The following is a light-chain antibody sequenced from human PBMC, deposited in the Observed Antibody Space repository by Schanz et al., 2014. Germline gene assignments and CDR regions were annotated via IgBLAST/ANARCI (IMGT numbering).Light chain of an antibody. CDR3: SSYAGSYTWV. J-gene: IGLJ3*02. Sequence: QSALTQPASVSGSPGQSITISCTGTSSDIGDYNYVSWYQQHPGKAPKLMIYDVSVRPSGVSNRFSGSKSGNTASLTISGLQAEDEADYYCSSYAGSYTWVFGGGTKVTVL. CDR2: DVS. V-gene: IGLV2-14*01. CDR1: SSDIGDYNY.